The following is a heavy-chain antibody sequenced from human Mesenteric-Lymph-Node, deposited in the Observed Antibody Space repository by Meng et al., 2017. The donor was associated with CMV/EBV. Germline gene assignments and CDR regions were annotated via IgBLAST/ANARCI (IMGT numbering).Heavy chain of an antibody. J-gene: IGHJ4*02. CDR1: GGSISSSSYY. V-gene: IGHV4-39*01. D-gene: IGHD6-13*01. Sequence: SGGSISSSSYYGGWIRQPPGKGLEWIGSIYYSGSTYYNPSLKSRVTISVDTSKNQFSLKLSSVTAADTAVYYCASSLGYSSSWYDYWGQGTLVTVSS. CDR3: ASSLGYSSSWYDY. CDR2: IYYSGST.